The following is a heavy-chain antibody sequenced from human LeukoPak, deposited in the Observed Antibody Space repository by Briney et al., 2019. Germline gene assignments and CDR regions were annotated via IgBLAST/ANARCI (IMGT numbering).Heavy chain of an antibody. Sequence: ASVKVSCKASGYTFTSYYMHWVRQAPGQGLEWMGIINPSGGSTSYAQKFQGRVTMTRDMSTSTVYMELSSLRSEDTAVYYCARDPPSCSSTSCYSSDAFDIWGQGTMVTVSS. V-gene: IGHV1-46*01. CDR3: ARDPPSCSSTSCYSSDAFDI. J-gene: IGHJ3*02. CDR1: GYTFTSYY. CDR2: INPSGGST. D-gene: IGHD2-2*01.